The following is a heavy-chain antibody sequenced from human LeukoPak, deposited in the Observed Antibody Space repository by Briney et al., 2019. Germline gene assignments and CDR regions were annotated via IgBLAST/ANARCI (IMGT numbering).Heavy chain of an antibody. CDR2: IYYSGST. D-gene: IGHD3-22*01. CDR3: ARTSYDSSGYYYYYYGMDV. Sequence: SETLSLTCTVSGGSISSGGYYWSWIRQHPGKGLEWIGYIYYSGSTYYNPSLKSRVTISVDTSKNQFSLKLSSVTAADTAVYYCARTSYDSSGYYYYYYGMDVWGQGTTVTVSS. J-gene: IGHJ6*02. V-gene: IGHV4-31*03. CDR1: GGSISSGGYY.